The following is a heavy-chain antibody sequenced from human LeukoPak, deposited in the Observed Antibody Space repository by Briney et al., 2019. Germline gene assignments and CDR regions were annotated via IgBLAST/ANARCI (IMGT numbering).Heavy chain of an antibody. J-gene: IGHJ4*02. D-gene: IGHD3-3*01. V-gene: IGHV4-38-2*02. Sequence: SETVSLPCTVSAYSISSGSYWGWIRQPPGKGLEWIGSIHHSGSTYYNPSLKSRVTISVDTSKNQLSLKLSSVTAADTAVYYCARAFGVVIYFDYWGQGTLVTVSS. CDR3: ARAFGVVIYFDY. CDR1: AYSISSGSY. CDR2: IHHSGST.